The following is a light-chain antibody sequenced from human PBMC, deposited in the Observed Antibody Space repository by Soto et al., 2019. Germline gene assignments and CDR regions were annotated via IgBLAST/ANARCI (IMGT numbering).Light chain of an antibody. J-gene: IGKJ4*02. Sequence: DIQMTQSPSSLSASVGDRVTITCRASQGIRSWLAWYQQKPEKAPKSLIYAASSLQSGVPSRFSRSGAGTEFTLPISRRQTEDFATNYCQQYKSYPLTFGGGTEVEIK. V-gene: IGKV1D-16*01. CDR2: AAS. CDR3: QQYKSYPLT. CDR1: QGIRSW.